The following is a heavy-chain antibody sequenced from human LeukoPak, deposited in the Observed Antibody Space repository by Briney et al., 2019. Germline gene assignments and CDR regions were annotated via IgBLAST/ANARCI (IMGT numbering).Heavy chain of an antibody. CDR3: VRGQLPRDYYYYMDV. CDR2: IHHSGST. CDR1: GGSITDGTFY. D-gene: IGHD1-26*01. Sequence: SETLSLTCIVSGGSITDGTFYWGWTRQSPGKGLEWIGTIHHSGSTFYNPSLQSRVTISVDTSKNQFSLKLSSVTAADTAVYYCVRGQLPRDYYYYMDVWGKGTTVTVSS. V-gene: IGHV4-39*07. J-gene: IGHJ6*03.